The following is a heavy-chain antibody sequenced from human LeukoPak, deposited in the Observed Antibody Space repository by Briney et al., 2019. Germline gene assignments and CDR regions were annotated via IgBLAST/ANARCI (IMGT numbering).Heavy chain of an antibody. Sequence: GGSLRLSCAASGFTFSNYEMNWVRQAPGKGLEWVSYISSSGSTIYYADSVKGRFTISRDNAKNSLYLQMNSLRAEDTAVYYCARAGPYYDIDYYYYMDVWGKGTTVTISS. CDR1: GFTFSNYE. CDR3: ARAGPYYDIDYYYYMDV. V-gene: IGHV3-48*03. J-gene: IGHJ6*03. D-gene: IGHD3-9*01. CDR2: ISSSGSTI.